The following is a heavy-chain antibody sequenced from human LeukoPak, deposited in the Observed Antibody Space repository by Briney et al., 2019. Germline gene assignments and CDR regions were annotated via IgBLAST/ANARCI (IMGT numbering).Heavy chain of an antibody. CDR2: IYYSGST. V-gene: IGHV4-59*12. CDR3: ARLGRRYCSGGSCTGWNDY. Sequence: SETLSLTCTVSGGSISSYYWSWIRQPPGKGLEWIGYIYYSGSTNYNPSLKSRVTISVDTSKNQFSLKLSSVTAADTAVYYCARLGRRYCSGGSCTGWNDYWGQGTLVTVSS. D-gene: IGHD2-15*01. CDR1: GGSISSYY. J-gene: IGHJ4*02.